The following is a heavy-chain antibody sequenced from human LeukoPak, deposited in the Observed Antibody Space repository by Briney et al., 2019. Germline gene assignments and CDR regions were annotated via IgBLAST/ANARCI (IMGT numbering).Heavy chain of an antibody. J-gene: IGHJ4*02. CDR1: GFTFAAYA. Sequence: GASVKVSCKASGFTFAAYAFGWVRQAPGQGLEWIGWISGYDGHTNYAQNFQGRVTMTTDTSTSTVYMDLRSLRSDDTAIYYCVRGFSFGDFDYWGQGRLVTVSS. D-gene: IGHD2/OR15-2a*01. CDR3: VRGFSFGDFDY. V-gene: IGHV1-18*01. CDR2: ISGYDGHT.